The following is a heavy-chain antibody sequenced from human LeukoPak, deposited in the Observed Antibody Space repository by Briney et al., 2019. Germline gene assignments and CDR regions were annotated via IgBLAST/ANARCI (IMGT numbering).Heavy chain of an antibody. CDR2: IYYSGST. V-gene: IGHV4-34*01. J-gene: IGHJ4*02. CDR3: ARHLPPWQPFVDY. D-gene: IGHD6-13*01. Sequence: PSETLSLTCAVYGGSFGGYYWSWIRQPPGKGLEWIGSIYYSGSTYYNPSLKSRVTISVDTSKNQFSLKLSSVTAADTAVYYCARHLPPWQPFVDYWGQGTLVTVSS. CDR1: GGSFGGYY.